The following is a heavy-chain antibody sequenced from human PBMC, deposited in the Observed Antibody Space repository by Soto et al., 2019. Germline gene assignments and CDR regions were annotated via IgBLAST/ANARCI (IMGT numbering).Heavy chain of an antibody. D-gene: IGHD2-15*01. V-gene: IGHV3-23*01. J-gene: IGHJ5*02. CDR3: AKVALPTNWFDP. Sequence: PGGSLRLSCAASGFIFSSYAMSWVRQAPGKGLEWVSVISGIGGSTYYADSVKGRFTISRDNSKNTLYLQMNSLRAEDTAVYYCAKVALPTNWFDPRGQGTLVTVSS. CDR1: GFIFSSYA. CDR2: ISGIGGST.